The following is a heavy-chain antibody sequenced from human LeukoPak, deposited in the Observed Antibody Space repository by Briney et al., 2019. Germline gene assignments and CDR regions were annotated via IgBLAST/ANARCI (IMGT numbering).Heavy chain of an antibody. CDR3: ARLTGSGYPEY. CDR1: GGSISGSSYY. J-gene: IGHJ4*02. V-gene: IGHV4-39*01. D-gene: IGHD3-3*01. Sequence: SETLSLTCTVSGGSISGSSYYWGWIRQPPGKGLEWIGSIYYTGNTYYNLSVKSRVTISGDTSKNQFSLNLISVTAADTAVYYCARLTGSGYPEYWGQGTLVPVSS. CDR2: IYYTGNT.